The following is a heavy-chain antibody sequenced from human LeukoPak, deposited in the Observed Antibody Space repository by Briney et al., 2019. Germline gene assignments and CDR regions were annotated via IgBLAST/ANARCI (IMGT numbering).Heavy chain of an antibody. CDR2: IYHSGNT. V-gene: IGHV4-4*02. CDR1: GVSIRTSNW. D-gene: IGHD6-13*01. CDR3: ARSGIRIGGYSSSRLSRGWFDP. J-gene: IGHJ5*02. Sequence: PSETLSLTCAVSGVSIRTSNWWSWVRQPPGKGLEWIGEIYHSGNTNYTPSLKSRVTISVDTSENQFSLKLSSVTAADTAVYYCARSGIRIGGYSSSRLSRGWFDPWGQGTLVTVSS.